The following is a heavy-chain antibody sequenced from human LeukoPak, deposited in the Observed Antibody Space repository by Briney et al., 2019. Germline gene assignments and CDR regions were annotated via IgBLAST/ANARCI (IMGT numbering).Heavy chain of an antibody. CDR3: ARIKGRLSWFDP. V-gene: IGHV4-38-2*02. Sequence: SETLSLTCTVSGYSISSGYYWGWIRQPPGKGLEWIGSIYYSGSTYYNPSLKSRVTISVDMSKNQFSLKLSSVTAADTAVYYSARIKGRLSWFDPWGQGTLVTVSS. CDR2: IYYSGST. J-gene: IGHJ5*02. CDR1: GYSISSGYY.